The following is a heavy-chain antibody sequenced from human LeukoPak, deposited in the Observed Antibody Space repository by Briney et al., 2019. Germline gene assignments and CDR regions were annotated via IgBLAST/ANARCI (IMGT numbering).Heavy chain of an antibody. CDR2: INHSGST. D-gene: IGHD2-2*01. CDR1: GGSFSGYY. J-gene: IGHJ5*02. Sequence: SETLSLTCAVYGGSFSGYYWSWIRQPPVKGLEWIGEINHSGSTNYNPSLKSRVTISVDTSKNQFSLKLSSVTAADTAVYYCARGRRQYKPHWFDPWGQGTLVTVSS. V-gene: IGHV4-34*01. CDR3: ARGRRQYKPHWFDP.